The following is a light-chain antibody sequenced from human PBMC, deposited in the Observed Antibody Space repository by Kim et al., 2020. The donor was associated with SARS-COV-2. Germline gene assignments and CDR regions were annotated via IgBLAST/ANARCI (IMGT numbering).Light chain of an antibody. J-gene: IGKJ1*01. CDR3: QQSFSSPWT. V-gene: IGKV1-39*01. Sequence: DIQMTQSPSSLSASVGDRVTITCRASQSIGTHLNWYQHKSGKAPRLLVFAASSLQSGVPSRFSGSGSGTVFTLTITNLQPDDFASYHCQQSFSSPWTLGQGTKVDIK. CDR1: QSIGTH. CDR2: AAS.